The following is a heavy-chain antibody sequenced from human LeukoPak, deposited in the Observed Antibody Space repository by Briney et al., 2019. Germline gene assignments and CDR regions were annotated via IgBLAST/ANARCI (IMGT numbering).Heavy chain of an antibody. J-gene: IGHJ3*02. CDR3: ARGFYDYGDSPYAFDI. CDR1: GGSFSGYY. CDR2: TNHSGST. Sequence: SETLSLTCAVYGGSFSGYYWSWIRQPPGKGLEWIGETNHSGSTNYNPSLKSRVTISVDTSKNQFSLKLSSVTAADTAVYYCARGFYDYGDSPYAFDIWGQGTMVTVSS. V-gene: IGHV4-34*01. D-gene: IGHD4-17*01.